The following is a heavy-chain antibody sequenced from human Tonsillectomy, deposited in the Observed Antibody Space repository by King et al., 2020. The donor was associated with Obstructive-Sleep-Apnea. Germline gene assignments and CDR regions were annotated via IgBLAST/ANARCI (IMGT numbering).Heavy chain of an antibody. CDR3: ASLIPRRNNWFDP. Sequence: VQLVESGGGVVQPGRSLRLSCAASGFTFSSYAIHWVRQAPGKGLEWVAVISYDGSNKYYADSVKGRFTISRDNSKNTLYLQMNSLRTEETAVYYCASLIPRRNNWFDPWGQGTLVTVSS. CDR2: ISYDGSNK. CDR1: GFTFSSYA. J-gene: IGHJ5*02. V-gene: IGHV3-30-3*01. D-gene: IGHD2-21*01.